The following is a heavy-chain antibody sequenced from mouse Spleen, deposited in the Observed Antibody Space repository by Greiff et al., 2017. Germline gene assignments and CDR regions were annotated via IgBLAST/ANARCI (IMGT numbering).Heavy chain of an antibody. V-gene: IGHV2-5*01. CDR2: IWRGGST. J-gene: IGHJ1*01. CDR3: AKDRGHYYGSSYGYFDV. Sequence: VQLQQSGPGLVQPSQSLSITCTVSGFSLTSYGVHWVRQSPGKGLEWLGVIWRGGSTDYNAAFMSRLSITKDNSKSQVFFKMNSLQADDTAIYYCAKDRGHYYGSSYGYFDVWGAGTTVTVSS. CDR1: GFSLTSYG. D-gene: IGHD1-1*01.